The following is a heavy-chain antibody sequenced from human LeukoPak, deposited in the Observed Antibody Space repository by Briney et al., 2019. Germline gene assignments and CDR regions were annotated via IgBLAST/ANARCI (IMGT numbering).Heavy chain of an antibody. Sequence: SQTLSLTCTVSGGSISSGSYYWSWIRQPPGKGLEWIGKINHSGSTNYNPSLKSRVTISLDTSKNQFSLKLSSVTAADTAVYYCATWGGPATLVVPRPYYFDYWGQGTLVTVSS. J-gene: IGHJ4*02. CDR2: INHSGST. V-gene: IGHV4-39*07. CDR3: ATWGGPATLVVPRPYYFDY. D-gene: IGHD2-2*01. CDR1: GGSISSGSYY.